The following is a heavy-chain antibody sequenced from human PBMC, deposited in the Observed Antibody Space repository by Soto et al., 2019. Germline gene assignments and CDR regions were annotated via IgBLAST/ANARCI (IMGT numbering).Heavy chain of an antibody. D-gene: IGHD6-13*01. CDR1: GDSVSSNSAV. J-gene: IGHJ1*01. CDR2: TYYRSKWYN. CDR3: ATEAAAGWVQP. Sequence: SQTLSLTCAISGDSVSSNSAVWNWIRQSPSRGFEWLGGTYYRSKWYNDYAVSLKSRISINPDTSKNQFSLQLNSVTPEDTAVYYCATEAAAGWVQPWGPGTLVPVSS. V-gene: IGHV6-1*01.